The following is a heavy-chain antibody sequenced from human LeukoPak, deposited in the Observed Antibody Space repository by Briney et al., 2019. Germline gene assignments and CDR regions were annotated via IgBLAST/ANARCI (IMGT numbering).Heavy chain of an antibody. CDR2: ISSSGSTI. CDR3: ARGASIAARPDFGDY. CDR1: GFTFSDYY. V-gene: IGHV3-11*01. Sequence: PGGSLRLSCAASGFTFSDYYMSWIRQAPGKGLEWVSYISSSGSTIYYADSVKGRFTISRDNAKNSLYLQMNSLRAEDTAVYYCARGASIAARPDFGDYWGQGTLVTVSS. J-gene: IGHJ4*02. D-gene: IGHD6-6*01.